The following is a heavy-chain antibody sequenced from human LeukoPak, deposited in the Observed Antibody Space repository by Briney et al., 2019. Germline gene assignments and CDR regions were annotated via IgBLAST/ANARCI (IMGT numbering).Heavy chain of an antibody. CDR3: AKRRHREWLRLRGNYYFDY. CDR2: ISSDENTK. CDR1: GLTLKTYW. J-gene: IGHJ4*02. V-gene: IGHV3-30*18. D-gene: IGHD5-12*01. Sequence: GGSLRLSCAASGLTLKTYWMSWVRQAPGRGLEWVAVISSDENTKFYADSVKGRFTVYRDNSKKTVWLQMNSLRAEDTAVYYCAKRRHREWLRLRGNYYFDYWGQGTLVTVSS.